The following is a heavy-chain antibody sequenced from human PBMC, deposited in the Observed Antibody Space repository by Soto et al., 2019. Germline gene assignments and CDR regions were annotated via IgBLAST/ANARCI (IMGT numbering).Heavy chain of an antibody. D-gene: IGHD2-15*01. J-gene: IGHJ4*02. CDR1: GFTFSSYA. CDR2: ISGGGDNT. CDR3: AKEPLGYCSSGSCRIDY. V-gene: IGHV3-23*01. Sequence: EVQLLESGGGLVQPGGSLRLSCAASGFTFSSYAMSWVRQAPGKGLEWVSTISGGGDNTYYADSVRGRFTISRDNSKNXXYLQMNSLRAEDTAVYYCAKEPLGYCSSGSCRIDYWGQGTPVTVSS.